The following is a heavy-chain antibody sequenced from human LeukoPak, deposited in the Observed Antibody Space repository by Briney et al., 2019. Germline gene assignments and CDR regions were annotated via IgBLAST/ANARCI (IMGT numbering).Heavy chain of an antibody. CDR1: GYTFTGYY. D-gene: IGHD5-18*01. CDR2: INPNSGGT. Sequence: ASVKVSCKASGYTFTGYYMHWVRQAPGQGLEWMGWINPNSGGTNYAQKFQGWVTMTRDTSIGTAYMELSRLRSDDTAVYYCARDEDTAMGSGGWDWGQGTLVTVSS. V-gene: IGHV1-2*04. CDR3: ARDEDTAMGSGGWD. J-gene: IGHJ4*02.